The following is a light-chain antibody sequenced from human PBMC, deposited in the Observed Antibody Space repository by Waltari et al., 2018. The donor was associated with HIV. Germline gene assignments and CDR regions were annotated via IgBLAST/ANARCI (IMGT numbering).Light chain of an antibody. CDR1: RSNIGAGYD. V-gene: IGLV1-40*01. J-gene: IGLJ3*02. CDR2: GNS. Sequence: QSVLTQPPSVSGAPGPRVTISCTGSRSNIGAGYDVHWYQQLPGTAPKLIIYGNSNRPSGVPDRFSCSKAGTSASLAITVLQAEDEADYYCQSYDSSLRGWVFGGGTKLTVL. CDR3: QSYDSSLRGWV.